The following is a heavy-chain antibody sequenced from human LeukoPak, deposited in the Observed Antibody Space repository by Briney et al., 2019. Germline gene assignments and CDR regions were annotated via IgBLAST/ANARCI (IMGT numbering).Heavy chain of an antibody. Sequence: GGSLRLSCAASGFTFSTYWMTWVRQAPGKGPEWVANIKEDGSATFYVDSVKGRFTISRDNAKKSLYLQMNSLRAEDTAVYYCARDSPGYLAYDSWGQGTLVTVSS. V-gene: IGHV3-7*04. CDR3: ARDSPGYLAYDS. D-gene: IGHD1-1*01. CDR2: IKEDGSAT. J-gene: IGHJ4*02. CDR1: GFTFSTYW.